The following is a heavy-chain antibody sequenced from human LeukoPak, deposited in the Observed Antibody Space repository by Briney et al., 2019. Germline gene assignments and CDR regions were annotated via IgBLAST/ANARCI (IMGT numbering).Heavy chain of an antibody. CDR1: GFTFSSYA. CDR3: AKESPYAVGGTGRVYYFDA. J-gene: IGHJ4*02. CDR2: ISSKADRT. Sequence: GGSLTLSCAASGFTFSSYAMSWVRQAPGKGLEWVSAISSKADRTYYVDSVKGRFTISIDTSKNTVYLQMNSLRAEDTAVYYCAKESPYAVGGTGRVYYFDAWGQGTLVTV. V-gene: IGHV3-23*01. D-gene: IGHD1-26*01.